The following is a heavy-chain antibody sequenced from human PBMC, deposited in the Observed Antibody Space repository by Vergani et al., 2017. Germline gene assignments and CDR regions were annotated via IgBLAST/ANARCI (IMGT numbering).Heavy chain of an antibody. CDR1: GFTFDDYA. CDR2: ISGDGGST. CDR3: AEHSEGVVPAALDY. J-gene: IGHJ4*02. D-gene: IGHD2-2*01. Sequence: EVQLVESGGGVVQPGGSLRLSCAASGFTFDDYAMHWVRQAPGKGLEWVSLISGDGGSTYYADSVKGRFTISRDNSKNSLYLQMNSLRAEDTAVYYCAEHSEGVVPAALDYWGQGTLVTVSS. V-gene: IGHV3-43*02.